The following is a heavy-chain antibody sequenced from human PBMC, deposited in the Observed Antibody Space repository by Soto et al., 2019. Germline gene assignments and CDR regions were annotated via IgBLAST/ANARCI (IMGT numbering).Heavy chain of an antibody. J-gene: IGHJ4*02. CDR1: GYTFTSYG. CDR2: ISAYNGNT. CDR3: ARVLRGGYSSSWYFLVGYFDY. V-gene: IGHV1-18*01. D-gene: IGHD6-13*01. Sequence: ASVKVSCKASGYTFTSYGISWVRQAPGQGLEWMGWISAYNGNTNYAQKLQGRVTMTTDTSTSTAYMELRSLRSDDTAVYYCARVLRGGYSSSWYFLVGYFDYWGQGTLVTVSS.